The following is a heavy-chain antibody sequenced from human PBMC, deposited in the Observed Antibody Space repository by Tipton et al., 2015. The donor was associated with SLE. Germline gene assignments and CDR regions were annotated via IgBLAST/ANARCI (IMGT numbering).Heavy chain of an antibody. D-gene: IGHD6-13*01. Sequence: TLSLTCTVSGGSISSSSYYWGWIRQPPGKGLEWIGSIYNSGSTHYNPSLKSRVTMSVDTSKTQFSLKLNSVTAADTAVYFCARGRQLEYYFDYWGQGTLVTVSS. V-gene: IGHV4-39*07. CDR1: GGSISSSSYY. CDR2: IYNSGST. CDR3: ARGRQLEYYFDY. J-gene: IGHJ4*02.